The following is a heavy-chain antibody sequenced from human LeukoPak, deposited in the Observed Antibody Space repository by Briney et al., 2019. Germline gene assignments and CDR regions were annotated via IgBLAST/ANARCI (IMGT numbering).Heavy chain of an antibody. CDR1: GGSISSSSYY. J-gene: IGHJ6*03. CDR3: ARSRGGVAGAATTYYYYYMDV. D-gene: IGHD6-19*01. CDR2: IYYSGST. Sequence: SETLSLTCTVSGGSISSSSYYWGWIREPPGKGLEWIGSIYYSGSTYYNPSLKSRVTISVDTSKNQFSLKLSSVTAADTAVYYCARSRGGVAGAATTYYYYYMDVWGKGTTVTVSS. V-gene: IGHV4-39*01.